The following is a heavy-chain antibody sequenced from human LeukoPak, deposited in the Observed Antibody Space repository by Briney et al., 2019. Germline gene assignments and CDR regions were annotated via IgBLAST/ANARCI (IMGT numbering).Heavy chain of an antibody. CDR3: SNKVYCSTTSCHPAGY. CDR1: GESIRSSNW. Sequence: SGTLSLTCTVSGESIRSSNWWSWVRQSPGKGLEWIGEIYHSGTTNYNPSLKSRVTISFATSTNQFFLDLSSVTAADTAVYYCSNKVYCSTTSCHPAGYWGLGSLVTVSS. CDR2: IYHSGTT. J-gene: IGHJ4*02. D-gene: IGHD2-2*01. V-gene: IGHV4-4*02.